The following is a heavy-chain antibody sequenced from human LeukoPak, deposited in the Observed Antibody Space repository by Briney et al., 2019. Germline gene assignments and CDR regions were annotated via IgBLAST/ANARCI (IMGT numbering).Heavy chain of an antibody. Sequence: PGGSLGLSCAASGFTFSSYAMSWVRQAPGKGLEWVSAISGSGGSTYYADSVKGRFTISRDNSKNTLYLQMNSLRAEDTAVYYCAKGRTMIVVVTFFDYWGQGTLATVSS. J-gene: IGHJ4*02. D-gene: IGHD3-22*01. CDR3: AKGRTMIVVVTFFDY. CDR1: GFTFSSYA. V-gene: IGHV3-23*01. CDR2: ISGSGGST.